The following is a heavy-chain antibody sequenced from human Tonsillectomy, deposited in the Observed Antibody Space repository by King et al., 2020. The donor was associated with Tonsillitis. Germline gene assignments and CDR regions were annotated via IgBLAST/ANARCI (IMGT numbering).Heavy chain of an antibody. CDR3: ARERDYCSTTSCYFMDS. J-gene: IGHJ4*02. D-gene: IGHD2-2*01. CDR1: GGSISGSSYF. Sequence: VQLQESGPGLVKPSQTLSLTCTVSGGSISGSSYFWSWIRQHPGKGLEWIGYIYYSGNTYYNPSLKSRLTISVDTSKNQFSLKLSSVTAADTAVYYCARERDYCSTTSCYFMDSWGQGTLV. V-gene: IGHV4-31*03. CDR2: IYYSGNT.